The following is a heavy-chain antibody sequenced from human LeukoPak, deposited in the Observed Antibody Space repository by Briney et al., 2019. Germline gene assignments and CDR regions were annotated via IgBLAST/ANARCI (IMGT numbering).Heavy chain of an antibody. CDR2: INPSSAYT. J-gene: IGHJ4*02. Sequence: ASVKILCKASGYTFTSYYIHWVRQAPGQGPELVGIINPSSAYTTYSQKFQGRVTMTRDTSTSTVYMELSSLTSEDTAVYYCARDRNSGSYCSDYWGQGTLVTVSS. CDR1: GYTFTSYY. CDR3: ARDRNSGSYCSDY. D-gene: IGHD1-26*01. V-gene: IGHV1-46*01.